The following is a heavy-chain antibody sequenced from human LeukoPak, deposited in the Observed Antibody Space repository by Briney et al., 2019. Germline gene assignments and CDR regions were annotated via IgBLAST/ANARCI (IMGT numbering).Heavy chain of an antibody. CDR1: GFTFSDYY. Sequence: PGGSLRLSCAASGFTFSDYYMSWIRQAPGKGLEWVSYISSSGSTIYYADSVKGRFTISRDNAENSLYLQMNSLRAEDTAVYYCASPDSKYSSGWYLGYWGQGTLVTVSS. D-gene: IGHD6-19*01. CDR2: ISSSGSTI. CDR3: ASPDSKYSSGWYLGY. J-gene: IGHJ4*02. V-gene: IGHV3-11*01.